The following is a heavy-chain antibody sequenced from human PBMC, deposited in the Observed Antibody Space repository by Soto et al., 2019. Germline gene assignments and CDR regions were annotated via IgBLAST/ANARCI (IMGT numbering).Heavy chain of an antibody. J-gene: IGHJ4*01. CDR1: GGTFSSYA. V-gene: IGHV1-69*13. CDR3: ARGTKDSSGLTRLPFDY. Sequence: SVKVSCKASGGTFSSYAISWVRQAPGQGLEWMGGIIPIFGTANYAQKFQGRVTITADESTSTAYMELSSLRSEDTAVYYCARGTKDSSGLTRLPFDYWGQGTLVTVSS. CDR2: IIPIFGTA. D-gene: IGHD3-22*01.